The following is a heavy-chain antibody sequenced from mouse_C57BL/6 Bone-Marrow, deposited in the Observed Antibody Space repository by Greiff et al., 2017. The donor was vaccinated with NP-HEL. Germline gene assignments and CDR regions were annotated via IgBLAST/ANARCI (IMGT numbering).Heavy chain of an antibody. J-gene: IGHJ2*01. D-gene: IGHD1-1*01. CDR2: IDPENGDT. V-gene: IGHV14-4*01. CDR1: GFNIKDDY. CDR3: TTHYYGSSYKGDFDY. Sequence: VQLQQSGAELVRPGASVKLSCTASGFNIKDDYMHWVKQRPEQGLEWIGWIDPENGDTEYASKFQGKATITADTSSNTAYLQLSSLTSEDTAVYYCTTHYYGSSYKGDFDYWGQGTTLTVSS.